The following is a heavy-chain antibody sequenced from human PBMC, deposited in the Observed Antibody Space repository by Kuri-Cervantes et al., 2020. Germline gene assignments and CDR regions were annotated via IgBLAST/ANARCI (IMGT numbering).Heavy chain of an antibody. Sequence: GGSLRLSCVPSGFTFSSYGMHRVRQAPGKGLEWVAVIWYDGSNKYYADSVKGRFTISRDNSKNTLYLQMNSLRAEDTAVYYCARDGLRLFDYWGQGTLVTVSS. V-gene: IGHV3-33*01. CDR1: GFTFSSYG. CDR3: ARDGLRLFDY. D-gene: IGHD4-17*01. J-gene: IGHJ4*02. CDR2: IWYDGSNK.